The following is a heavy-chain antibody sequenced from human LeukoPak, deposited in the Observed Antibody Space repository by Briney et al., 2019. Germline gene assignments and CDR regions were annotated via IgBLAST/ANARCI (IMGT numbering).Heavy chain of an antibody. CDR2: ISSSGGST. CDR3: AKARSMDLWTVPFDH. CDR1: GFTFSRYW. D-gene: IGHD3-10*01. J-gene: IGHJ4*02. V-gene: IGHV3-23*01. Sequence: GGSLRLSCAASGFTFSRYWMNWVRQAPRKGLEWVASISSSGGSTYYADSVKGRFTISRDNSKNTLYLQMNSLRAGDTAVYYCAKARSMDLWTVPFDHWGQGTLVTVSS.